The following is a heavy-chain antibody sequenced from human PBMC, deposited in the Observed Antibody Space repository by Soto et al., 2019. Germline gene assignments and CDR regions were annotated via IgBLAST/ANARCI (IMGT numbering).Heavy chain of an antibody. D-gene: IGHD2-8*01. CDR2: ISENGVNK. V-gene: IGHV3-30*09. CDR1: GFTFTSFA. Sequence: QVQLVESGGGVVQTGASLRLSCSASGFTFTSFAIHWVRQAPGKGLEWVAVISENGVNKYSAESVRGRFVISRDNSKNTVELEMNSLRPEDTAIYFCARRLTKTVSALGYWGHGTLVTVSS. J-gene: IGHJ4*01. CDR3: ARRLTKTVSALGY.